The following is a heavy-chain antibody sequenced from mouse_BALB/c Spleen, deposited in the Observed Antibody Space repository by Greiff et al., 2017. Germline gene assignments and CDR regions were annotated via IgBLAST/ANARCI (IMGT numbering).Heavy chain of an antibody. J-gene: IGHJ2*01. D-gene: IGHD1-1*01. Sequence: VQLQQSGAELVRPGVSVKISCKGSGYTFTDYAMHWVKQSHAKSLEWIGVISTYYGDASYNQKFKGKATMTVDKSSSTAYMELARLTSEDSAIYYCARDSSPDYWGQGTTLTVSS. V-gene: IGHV1S137*01. CDR1: GYTFTDYA. CDR2: ISTYYGDA. CDR3: ARDSSPDY.